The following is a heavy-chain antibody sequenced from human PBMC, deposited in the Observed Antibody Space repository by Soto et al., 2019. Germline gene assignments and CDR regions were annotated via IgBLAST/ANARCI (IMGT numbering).Heavy chain of an antibody. Sequence: SETLSLTCTVSGGSISSGGYYWSWIRQHPGKGLEWIGYIYYSGSTYYNPSLKSRVTISVDTSKNQFSLKLSSVTAADTAVYYCARDSDQILFGRPERGPWFDPWGQGTLVTVSS. V-gene: IGHV4-31*03. CDR2: IYYSGST. CDR1: GGSISSGGYY. J-gene: IGHJ5*02. CDR3: ARDSDQILFGRPERGPWFDP. D-gene: IGHD1-1*01.